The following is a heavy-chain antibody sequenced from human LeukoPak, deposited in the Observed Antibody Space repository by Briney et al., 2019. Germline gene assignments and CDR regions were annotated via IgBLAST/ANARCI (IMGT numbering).Heavy chain of an antibody. Sequence: GGSLRLSCAASGFTFSSYNMNWFRQAPGKGLEWVSSISSRSGYIYYADSLKGRFTISRDNAKNSLYLQMNSLRAEDTAVYYCARVLLVHDYYYGMDVWGQGTTVTVSS. CDR1: GFTFSSYN. CDR2: ISSRSGYI. V-gene: IGHV3-21*01. CDR3: ARVLLVHDYYYGMDV. D-gene: IGHD3-16*01. J-gene: IGHJ6*02.